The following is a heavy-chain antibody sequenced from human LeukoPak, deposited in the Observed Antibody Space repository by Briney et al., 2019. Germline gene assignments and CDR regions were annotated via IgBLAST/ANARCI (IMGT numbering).Heavy chain of an antibody. J-gene: IGHJ3*02. D-gene: IGHD2-21*02. CDR2: IWYDGSNK. V-gene: IGHV3-33*06. CDR3: AKAYCGGDCYSLVGAFDI. CDR1: GFTFSSYG. Sequence: GRSLRLSCAASGFTFSSYGMHWVRQAPGKGLEWVAVIWYDGSNKYYADSVKGRFTISRDNSKNTLYLQMNSLRDEDTAVYYCAKAYCGGDCYSLVGAFDIWGQGTMVTVSS.